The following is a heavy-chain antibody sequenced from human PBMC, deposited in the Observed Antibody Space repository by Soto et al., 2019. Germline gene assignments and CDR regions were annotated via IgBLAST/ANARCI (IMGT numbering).Heavy chain of an antibody. D-gene: IGHD5-12*01. Sequence: QVQLVQSGAEVKKPGSSVKVSCKASGGTFSTYAISWVRQAPGQGLEWMGGIIPIFGTANYAQNFQGRVTNTADESTSTAYMVLSSLRSEDTAVYYCNGYGIGDYYYYYGMDVWGHGTTVTVSS. CDR1: GGTFSTYA. CDR2: IIPIFGTA. CDR3: NGYGIGDYYYYYGMDV. J-gene: IGHJ6*02. V-gene: IGHV1-69*01.